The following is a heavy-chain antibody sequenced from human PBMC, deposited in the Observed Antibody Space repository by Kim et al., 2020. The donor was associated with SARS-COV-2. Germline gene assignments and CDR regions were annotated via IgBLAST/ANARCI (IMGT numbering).Heavy chain of an antibody. V-gene: IGHV3-7*01. CDR2: IKEDGSDK. CDR1: GFTFSIHW. D-gene: IGHD1-1*01. J-gene: IGHJ4*02. CDR3: VRGQHSPRH. Sequence: GGSLRLSCVGSGFTFSIHWMSWVRQAPEKGLEWVANIKEDGSDKYYVDSVRGRFTISRDNAHNSVYLQMNSLRAEDTAVYYCVRGQHSPRHWGQGTLVTVSS.